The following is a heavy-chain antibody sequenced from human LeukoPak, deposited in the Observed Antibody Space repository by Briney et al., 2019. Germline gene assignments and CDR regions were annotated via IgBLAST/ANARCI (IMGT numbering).Heavy chain of an antibody. Sequence: ASVKVSCKTSGGTFSNYAISWVRQAPGQGLEWTGVIIPIFDTPNYAQKWQGRVTITTDESTSTAYMELRSLRSEDTAVYYCASQLFHLDSSGYSLDALDIWGQGTMVTVSS. D-gene: IGHD3-22*01. CDR1: GGTFSNYA. CDR3: ASQLFHLDSSGYSLDALDI. CDR2: IIPIFDTP. J-gene: IGHJ3*02. V-gene: IGHV1-69*05.